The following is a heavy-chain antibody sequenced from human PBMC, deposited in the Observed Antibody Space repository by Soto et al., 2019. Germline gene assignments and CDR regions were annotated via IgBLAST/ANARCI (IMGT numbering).Heavy chain of an antibody. CDR1: GFTFSSYA. D-gene: IGHD5-18*01. V-gene: IGHV3-23*01. Sequence: GGSLRLSCAASGFTFSSYAMSWVRQAPGIGLEWVSVISWDTGSRGYADAVKGRFTISRDNRKNSLYLQMNSLRPEETALYYCAKGRGYREAIDYWGQGALVTVSS. CDR2: ISWDTGSR. J-gene: IGHJ4*02. CDR3: AKGRGYREAIDY.